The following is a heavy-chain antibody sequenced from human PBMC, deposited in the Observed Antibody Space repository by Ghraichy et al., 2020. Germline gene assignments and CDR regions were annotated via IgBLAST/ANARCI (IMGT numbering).Heavy chain of an antibody. CDR2: ISGSGGST. CDR3: AKGGGLIAARPVPSDY. V-gene: IGHV3-23*01. J-gene: IGHJ4*02. Sequence: GGSLRLSCAASGFTFSSYAMSWVRQAPGKGLEWVSAISGSGGSTYYADSVKGRFTISRDNSKNTLYLQMNSLRAEDTAVYYCAKGGGLIAARPVPSDYWGQGTLVTVSS. D-gene: IGHD6-6*01. CDR1: GFTFSSYA.